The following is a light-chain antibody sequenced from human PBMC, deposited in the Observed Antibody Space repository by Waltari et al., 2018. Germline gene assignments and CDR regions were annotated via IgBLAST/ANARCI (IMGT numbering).Light chain of an antibody. V-gene: IGLV2-11*01. J-gene: IGLJ2*01. Sequence: QSALTQPRSVSGSPGQSVTISCTGTSSDVGNYYYVSWYQQHPGKVPKLIIYDVYKRPSGVPDRFSGSKSGNPASLTISGLQTEDEANYYCCSYAGKFQVVFGGGTKLTVL. CDR2: DVY. CDR1: SSDVGNYYY. CDR3: CSYAGKFQVV.